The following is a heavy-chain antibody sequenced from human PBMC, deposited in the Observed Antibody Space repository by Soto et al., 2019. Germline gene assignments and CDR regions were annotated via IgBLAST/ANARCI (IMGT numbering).Heavy chain of an antibody. V-gene: IGHV3-33*01. CDR1: GFTFSGYG. CDR2: VRHDGSNI. CDR3: VRARVGSRHFYGFLDY. D-gene: IGHD3-10*01. J-gene: IGHJ4*02. Sequence: QVQLVESGGGGVQPGRSLRLSCAATGFTFSGYGLHCVRQAPGKGLEWVAVVRHDGSNIHYADFVKGRFTISRDNSKNTLDLQMNSLRAEDTAVYYCVRARVGSRHFYGFLDYWGQGALVTVSS.